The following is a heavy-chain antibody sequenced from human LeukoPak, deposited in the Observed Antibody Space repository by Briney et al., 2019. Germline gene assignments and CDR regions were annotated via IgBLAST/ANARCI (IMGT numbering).Heavy chain of an antibody. V-gene: IGHV3-23*01. J-gene: IGHJ3*02. CDR1: GFTFGSYT. D-gene: IGHD3-16*01. Sequence: GGSLRLSCAASGFTFGSYTMSWVRQAPGKGLEWVSAVSGSGGSTYYADSVKGRFTISRDNSKNTLYLQMNSLRAEDTAVYYCARDTGGAFDIWGQGTMVTVSS. CDR2: VSGSGGST. CDR3: ARDTGGAFDI.